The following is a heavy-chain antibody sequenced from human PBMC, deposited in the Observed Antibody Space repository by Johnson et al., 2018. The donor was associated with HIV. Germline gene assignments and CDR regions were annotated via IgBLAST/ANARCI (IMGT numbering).Heavy chain of an antibody. D-gene: IGHD6-19*01. CDR2: IRYDGSNK. V-gene: IGHV3-30*02. CDR1: GFTFNSYG. CDR3: AKDLEEGQQWLIGAFDI. J-gene: IGHJ3*02. Sequence: QVQLVESGGGVVQPGGSLRLSCAASGFTFNSYGLHWVRQATGKGLEWVAFIRYDGSNKYYADSVKGRFTISRDNSKNTLYLQMNSLRAEDTAVYYCAKDLEEGQQWLIGAFDIWGQGTMVTVSS.